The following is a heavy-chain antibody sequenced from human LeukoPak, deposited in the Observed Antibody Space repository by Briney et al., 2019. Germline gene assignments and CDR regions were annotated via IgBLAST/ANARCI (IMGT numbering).Heavy chain of an antibody. CDR3: AREIRSRGTGWFDP. J-gene: IGHJ5*02. CDR1: GGSVSSGSYY. Sequence: PSETLSLTCTVSGGSVSSGSYYWSWIRQPPGKGLEWIGYIYYSGSTNYNPSLKGRVTISVDTSKNQFSLKLSSVTAADTAVYYCAREIRSRGTGWFDPWGQGTLVTVSS. CDR2: IYYSGST. V-gene: IGHV4-61*01. D-gene: IGHD1-1*01.